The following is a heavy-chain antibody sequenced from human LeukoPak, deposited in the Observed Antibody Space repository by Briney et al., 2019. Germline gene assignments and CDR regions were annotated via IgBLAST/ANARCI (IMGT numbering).Heavy chain of an antibody. Sequence: GGSLRLPCSASGFTFNSYPVHWVRQAPGKGLEYVSGISRNGGSTYYADSVKGRFTISRDNSKNTLYLQMSSLRAVDTAVYYCVKESGFMVAPNSAFDIWGQGTMVTVSS. V-gene: IGHV3-64D*06. CDR1: GFTFNSYP. J-gene: IGHJ3*02. CDR2: ISRNGGST. D-gene: IGHD4/OR15-4a*01. CDR3: VKESGFMVAPNSAFDI.